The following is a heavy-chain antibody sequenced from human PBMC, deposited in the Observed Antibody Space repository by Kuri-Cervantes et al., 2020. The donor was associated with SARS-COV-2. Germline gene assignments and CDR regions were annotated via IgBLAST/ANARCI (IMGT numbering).Heavy chain of an antibody. CDR1: GFTFSSYW. D-gene: IGHD6-13*01. Sequence: GGSLRLPCAASGFTFSSYWMSWVRQAPGKGLEWVSDISGIGGYTHYADFVKGRFTTSRDDSKNTLYVHMNNLRVDDTAVYYCVGHGSSSIWGQGTLVTVSS. CDR3: VGHGSSSI. CDR2: ISGIGGYT. V-gene: IGHV3-23*01. J-gene: IGHJ4*02.